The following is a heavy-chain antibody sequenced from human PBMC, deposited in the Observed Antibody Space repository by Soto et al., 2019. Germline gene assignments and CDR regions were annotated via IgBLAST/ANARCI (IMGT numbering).Heavy chain of an antibody. Sequence: QVQLQESGPGLVKPSQTLSLTCTVSGGSISSGGYYWSWIRQHPGKGLEWIGYIYYSGSTYYNPSLKSRVTISVDTSKNQLSLKLSSVTAADTAVYYCATDRAGAYHGDSHYFQHWGQGTLVTVSS. V-gene: IGHV4-31*03. CDR2: IYYSGST. CDR1: GGSISSGGYY. D-gene: IGHD2-21*02. CDR3: ATDRAGAYHGDSHYFQH. J-gene: IGHJ1*01.